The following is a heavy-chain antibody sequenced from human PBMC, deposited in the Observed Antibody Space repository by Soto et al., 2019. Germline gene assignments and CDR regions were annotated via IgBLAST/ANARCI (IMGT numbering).Heavy chain of an antibody. D-gene: IGHD3-3*01. CDR2: ISYDGSDK. CDR1: GFTFSSYG. Sequence: QVQLVESGGGVVQPGRSLRLSCAASGFTFSSYGMHWVRQAPGKGLEWVAVISYDGSDKYYADSVKGRFTISRDNSKNTLYLQMNSLRAEDTAVYYCAKDLLESLLRQRGDFGYWGQGTLVTVSS. J-gene: IGHJ4*02. V-gene: IGHV3-30*18. CDR3: AKDLLESLLRQRGDFGY.